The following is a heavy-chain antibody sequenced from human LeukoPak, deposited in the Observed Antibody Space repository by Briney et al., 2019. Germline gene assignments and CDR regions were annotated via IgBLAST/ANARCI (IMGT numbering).Heavy chain of an antibody. Sequence: GASVKLSCKASGYTFTDYYMNWVRQAPGQGLEWMGWIHPNSGGIKYAQKFQGRVTMTRDTSISTAYMELRSVRSDDTAVYYCARDHGDDAFDIWGPGTMVTVSS. J-gene: IGHJ3*02. D-gene: IGHD3-3*01. CDR2: IHPNSGGI. CDR1: GYTFTDYY. V-gene: IGHV1-2*02. CDR3: ARDHGDDAFDI.